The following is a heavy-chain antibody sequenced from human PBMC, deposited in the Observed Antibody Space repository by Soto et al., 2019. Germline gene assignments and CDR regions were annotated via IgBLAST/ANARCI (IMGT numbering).Heavy chain of an antibody. CDR2: IYYSGST. V-gene: IGHV4-31*03. CDR3: AGGGDYYGSGSWDYGMDV. CDR1: GGSISSGGYY. Sequence: QVQLQESGPGLVKPSQTLSLTCTVSGGSISSGGYYWSWIRQHPGKGLEWIGYIYYSGSTYYNPPLKSRVTLSVDTSKNQFSLKLSSVTAADTAVYHCAGGGDYYGSGSWDYGMDVWGQGTTVTVSS. J-gene: IGHJ6*02. D-gene: IGHD3-10*01.